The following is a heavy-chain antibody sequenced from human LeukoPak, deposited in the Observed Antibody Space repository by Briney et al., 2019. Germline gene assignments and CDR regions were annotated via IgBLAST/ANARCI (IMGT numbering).Heavy chain of an antibody. D-gene: IGHD6-13*01. CDR2: INHSGST. J-gene: IGHJ4*02. CDR3: ARAAHLDIAAAYDY. CDR1: GGSFSGYY. Sequence: SETLSLTCAVYGGSFSGYYWSWIRQPPGKGLEWIGEINHSGSTNYNPSLKSRVTISVDTSKNQFSLKLSSVTAADTAVYYCARAAHLDIAAAYDYWGQGTLVTVSS. V-gene: IGHV4-34*01.